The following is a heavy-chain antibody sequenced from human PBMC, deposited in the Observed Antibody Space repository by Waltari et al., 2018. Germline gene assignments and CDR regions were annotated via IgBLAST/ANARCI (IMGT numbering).Heavy chain of an antibody. CDR3: ARDGDGYNYAY. V-gene: IGHV4-61*05. J-gene: IGHJ4*02. D-gene: IGHD5-12*01. Sequence: QLQLQESGPGLVKPSETLSLTCTVSGGSISSSSYYWGWIRQPPGKGLEWIGYIYYSGSTNYNPSLKSRVTISVDTSKNQFSLKLSSVTAADTAVYYCARDGDGYNYAYWGQGTLVTVSS. CDR2: IYYSGST. CDR1: GGSISSSSYY.